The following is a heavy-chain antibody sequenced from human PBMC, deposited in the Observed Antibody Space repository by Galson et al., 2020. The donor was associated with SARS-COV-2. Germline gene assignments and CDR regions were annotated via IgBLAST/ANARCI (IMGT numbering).Heavy chain of an antibody. J-gene: IGHJ4*02. CDR2: VHHSGST. CDR1: DYSISSNYY. D-gene: IGHD3-22*01. Sequence: SETLSLTCKVSDYSISSNYYWGCIRQPPGKGLEWIGSVHHSGSTFYNPSLRSRVTISVDTSKNQFSLKMSSVTAADAAVYYCARETPRSTYYRGGIDYWGQGTLVTVSS. V-gene: IGHV4-38-2*02. CDR3: ARETPRSTYYRGGIDY.